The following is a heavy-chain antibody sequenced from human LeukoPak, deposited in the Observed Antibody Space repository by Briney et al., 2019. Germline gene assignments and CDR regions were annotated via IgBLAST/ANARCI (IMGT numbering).Heavy chain of an antibody. Sequence: GGSLRLSCAASGFTFSSYWMSWVRQAPGKGLEWVSYISSSSSTIYYADSVKGRFTISRDNAKNSLYLQMNSLRAEDTAVYYCARTEMATIMAPGRNYYYYYMDVWGKGTTVTVSS. D-gene: IGHD5-24*01. CDR3: ARTEMATIMAPGRNYYYYYMDV. CDR2: ISSSSSTI. CDR1: GFTFSSYW. V-gene: IGHV3-48*01. J-gene: IGHJ6*03.